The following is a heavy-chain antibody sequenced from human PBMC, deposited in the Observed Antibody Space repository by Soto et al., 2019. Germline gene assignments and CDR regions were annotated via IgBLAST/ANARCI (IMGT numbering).Heavy chain of an antibody. V-gene: IGHV1-8*01. CDR2: MNPNSGNT. J-gene: IGHJ6*03. CDR3: AIPNPFYGDYGRYYYYYMDV. CDR1: GYTFTSYD. D-gene: IGHD4-17*01. Sequence: ASVKVSCKASGYTFTSYDINWVRQATGQGLEWMGWMNPNSGNTGYAQKFQGRVTMTRNTSISTAYMELSSLRSEDTAVYYCAIPNPFYGDYGRYYYYYMDVWGKGTTVTVSS.